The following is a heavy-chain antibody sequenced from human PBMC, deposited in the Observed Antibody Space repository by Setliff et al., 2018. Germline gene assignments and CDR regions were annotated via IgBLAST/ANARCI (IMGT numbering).Heavy chain of an antibody. D-gene: IGHD3-22*01. CDR1: GVSLSASGVG. CDR2: IFSMDQK. CDR3: ARIGTSSVLYGMDV. V-gene: IGHV2-26*01. J-gene: IGHJ6*02. Sequence: SGPTLVNPTETLTLTCSLSGVSLSASGVGVTWIRQPPGKALEWLATIFSMDQKSYSTSLESRLLISKDTSATQVVLMMTNMNPADTGTYYCARIGTSSVLYGMDVWGQGTTVTVSS.